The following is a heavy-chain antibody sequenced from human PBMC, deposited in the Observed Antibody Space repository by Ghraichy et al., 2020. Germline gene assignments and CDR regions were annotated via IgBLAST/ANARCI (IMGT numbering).Heavy chain of an antibody. D-gene: IGHD2-2*02. CDR3: ARRHQLLYRGPHNWFDP. V-gene: IGHV4-59*01. CDR1: GGSISDYF. J-gene: IGHJ5*02. CDR2: ISYSGST. Sequence: SETLSLTCTDSGGSISDYFWSWIRQPPGKGLEWIGYISYSGSTNYNASLKSRVTMSLDTSKSHFSLKLSSVTAADTAVYYCARRHQLLYRGPHNWFDPWGQGILVTVSS.